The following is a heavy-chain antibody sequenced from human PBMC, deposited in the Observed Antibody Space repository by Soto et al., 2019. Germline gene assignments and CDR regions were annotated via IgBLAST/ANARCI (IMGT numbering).Heavy chain of an antibody. Sequence: GGSMRLSCAASGFTFSSYAMSWVRQAPGKGLEWVSAISGSGGSTYYADSVKGRFTISRDNSKNTLYLQMNSLRAEDTAVYYCAKERQLWSGGSMDVWGKGTTVTVSS. J-gene: IGHJ6*03. D-gene: IGHD3-3*01. CDR3: AKERQLWSGGSMDV. V-gene: IGHV3-23*01. CDR2: ISGSGGST. CDR1: GFTFSSYA.